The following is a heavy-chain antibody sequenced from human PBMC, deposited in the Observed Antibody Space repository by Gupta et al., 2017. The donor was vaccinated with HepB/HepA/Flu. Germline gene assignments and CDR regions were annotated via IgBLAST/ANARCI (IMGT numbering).Heavy chain of an antibody. D-gene: IGHD4-17*01. Sequence: QVQLVESGGGVVQPGRSLRLSCAASGFPFRSYAMHWVRQAPGKGLEWVAVISYDGSNKYYADSVKGRFTISRDNSKNTLYLQMNSLRAEDTAAYYCARDGGTTVTTYGWFDPWGQGTLVTVSS. CDR2: ISYDGSNK. J-gene: IGHJ5*02. CDR3: ARDGGTTVTTYGWFDP. CDR1: GFPFRSYA. V-gene: IGHV3-30-3*01.